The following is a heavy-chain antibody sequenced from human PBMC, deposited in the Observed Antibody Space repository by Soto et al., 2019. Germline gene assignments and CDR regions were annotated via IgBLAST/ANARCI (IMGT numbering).Heavy chain of an antibody. CDR2: ITPTGDNA. V-gene: IGHV1-46*03. CDR1: GYTLNSHY. CDR3: TAEVPSSRFFES. D-gene: IGHD6-6*01. Sequence: QLLLVQSGAEVKTPGASVKTSCRTSGYTLNSHYIHWVRQAPGQGLEWMGIITPTGDNAYYAQKWQGRVAMTSGTSTGTVYTELSRLTSEHTATYYCTAEVPSSRFFESWGKGTLVTVSS. J-gene: IGHJ4*02.